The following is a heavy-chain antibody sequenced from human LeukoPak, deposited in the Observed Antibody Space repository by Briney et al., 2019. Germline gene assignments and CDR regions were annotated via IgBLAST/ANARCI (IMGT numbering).Heavy chain of an antibody. V-gene: IGHV3-23*01. D-gene: IGHD3-10*01. CDR2: ISGSGGST. CDR3: AKGELWFGESQDAFDI. CDR1: GFTFSSYT. J-gene: IGHJ3*02. Sequence: GGCLRLSCAASGFTFSSYTMSWVRLAPGKGLEWVSAISGSGGSTYYADSVKGRFTISRDNSKNTLYLQMNSLRAEDTAVYYCAKGELWFGESQDAFDIWGQGTMVTVSS.